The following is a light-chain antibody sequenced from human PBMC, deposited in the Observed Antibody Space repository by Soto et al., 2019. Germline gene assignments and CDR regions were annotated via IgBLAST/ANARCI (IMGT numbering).Light chain of an antibody. V-gene: IGKV3-15*01. J-gene: IGKJ1*01. Sequence: EIMMTQSPATLSVSPGERATLSCRACQSVSSNLAWYQQKPGQAPSLLIYGAFTRATGIPARFSGSGSGTDFTLTISRLEPEDFAVYYCQHYGNSPSTFGRGTKVDIK. CDR1: QSVSSN. CDR3: QHYGNSPST. CDR2: GAF.